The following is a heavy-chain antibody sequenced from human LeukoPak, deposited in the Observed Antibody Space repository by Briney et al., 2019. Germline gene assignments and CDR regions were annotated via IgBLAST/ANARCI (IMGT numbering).Heavy chain of an antibody. CDR3: ARVPLYGSGSYPFDY. Sequence: SETLSLTCTVSGGSISSADYYWSWIRQPPGKGLEWIGYIYYSGSTYYNPSLKSRVTISVDTSKNQFSLKLSSVTAADTAVYYCARVPLYGSGSYPFDYWGQGTLVTVSS. J-gene: IGHJ4*02. V-gene: IGHV4-30-4*01. CDR1: GGSISSADYY. D-gene: IGHD3-10*01. CDR2: IYYSGST.